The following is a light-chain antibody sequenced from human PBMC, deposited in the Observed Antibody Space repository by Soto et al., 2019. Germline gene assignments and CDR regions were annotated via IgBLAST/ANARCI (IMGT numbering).Light chain of an antibody. Sequence: EIVLTKSPATLYLSPGERATLSCRASLSIISDLAWYQQKPGQAPRLFIYDASNRVTGIPARFRGSGSGTDFTLTISTLEPEDFAVYYCQQRSSWPRTFGQGTKVEIK. CDR3: QQRSSWPRT. CDR1: LSIISD. CDR2: DAS. J-gene: IGKJ1*01. V-gene: IGKV3-11*01.